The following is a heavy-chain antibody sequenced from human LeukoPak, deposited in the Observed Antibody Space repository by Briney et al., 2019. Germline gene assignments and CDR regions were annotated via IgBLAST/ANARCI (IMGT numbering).Heavy chain of an antibody. D-gene: IGHD3-3*01. Sequence: PSETLSLTCTVSGGSISSSSYYWGWIRQPPGKGLEWIGSIYYSGSTYYNPSLKSRATISVDTSKNQFPLKLSSVTAADTAVYYCARRGHDFWSGYYGGVFDYWGQGTLVTVSS. J-gene: IGHJ4*02. CDR2: IYYSGST. CDR1: GGSISSSSYY. V-gene: IGHV4-39*01. CDR3: ARRGHDFWSGYYGGVFDY.